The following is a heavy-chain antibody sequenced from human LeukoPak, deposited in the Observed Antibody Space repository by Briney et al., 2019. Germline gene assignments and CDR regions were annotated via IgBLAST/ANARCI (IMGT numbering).Heavy chain of an antibody. V-gene: IGHV1-8*01. CDR1: GYTFTSYD. CDR2: MSPNSGDT. D-gene: IGHD7-27*01. CDR3: ARGLPNWGYDY. J-gene: IGHJ4*02. Sequence: GASVKVSCKASGYTFTSYDFNWVRQATGQRPEWMGWMSPNSGDTGYAQKFQDRVTMTRSTSISTAYMELSSLRSDDTAVYYCARGLPNWGYDYWGPGTLVTVSS.